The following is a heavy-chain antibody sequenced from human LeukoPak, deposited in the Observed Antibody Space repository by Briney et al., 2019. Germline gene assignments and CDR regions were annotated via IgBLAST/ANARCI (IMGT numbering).Heavy chain of an antibody. CDR1: GYTFTSYD. D-gene: IGHD5-24*01. CDR2: MNSNSGNT. CDR3: ARVSTVEMATMDYYYGMDV. Sequence: ASVKVSCKASGYTFTSYDINWVRQATGQGLEWMGWMNSNSGNTGYAQKFQGRVTMTRNTSISTAYMELSSLRSEDTAVYYCARVSTVEMATMDYYYGMDVWGQGTTVTVSS. V-gene: IGHV1-8*01. J-gene: IGHJ6*02.